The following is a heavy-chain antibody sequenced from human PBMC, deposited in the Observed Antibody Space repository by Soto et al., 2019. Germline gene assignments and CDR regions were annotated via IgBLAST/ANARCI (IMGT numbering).Heavy chain of an antibody. D-gene: IGHD3-3*01. Sequence: SETLSLTCAVSGYSISSGYYWGWIRQPPGKGLEWIGSIYHSGSTYYNPSLKSRVTISVDTSKNQFSLKLSSVTAADTAVYYCAREMRVNDRWSGGRSSWCNPWGQGNLGTVSS. J-gene: IGHJ5*02. CDR1: GYSISSGYY. CDR2: IYHSGST. V-gene: IGHV4-38-2*02. CDR3: AREMRVNDRWSGGRSSWCNP.